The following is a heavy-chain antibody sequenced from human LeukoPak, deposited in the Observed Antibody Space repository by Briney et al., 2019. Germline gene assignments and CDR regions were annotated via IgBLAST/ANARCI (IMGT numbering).Heavy chain of an antibody. CDR1: GFTFSSYA. V-gene: IGHV3-23*01. CDR3: AKSRGSGHGLYYSDC. CDR2: IGVSSADT. Sequence: GGSLRLSCAASGFTFSSYAMSWVRQAPGKGLEWVSVIGVSSADTYYAESVKGRFTISRDTSKNTLYLQMNSLSADDSAVYYCAKSRGSGHGLYYSDCWGQGTLVTVSS. D-gene: IGHD3-16*01. J-gene: IGHJ4*02.